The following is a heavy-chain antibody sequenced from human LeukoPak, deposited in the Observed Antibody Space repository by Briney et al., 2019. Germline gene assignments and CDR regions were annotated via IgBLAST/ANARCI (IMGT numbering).Heavy chain of an antibody. J-gene: IGHJ4*02. CDR3: AREEVQLWSYDY. Sequence: SETLSLTCTVSGGSISSGDYYWSWIRQPPGQGLEWIGYIYYSGSTYYNPSLKSRVTISVDTSKNQFSLKLSSVTAADTAVYYCAREEVQLWSYDYWGQGTLVTVSS. D-gene: IGHD5-18*01. CDR1: GGSISSGDYY. V-gene: IGHV4-30-4*01. CDR2: IYYSGST.